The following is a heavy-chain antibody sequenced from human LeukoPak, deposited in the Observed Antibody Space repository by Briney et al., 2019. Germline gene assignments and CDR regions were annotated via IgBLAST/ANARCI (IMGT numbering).Heavy chain of an antibody. Sequence: GASLRLSCAASGFTFSNYAMSWVRQAPGKGLEWVSAITGSGGNTYYADSVKGRFTISRDNSKNTLYLQMNSLRVEDTAVYYCARDVRGMDVWGKGTTVTVSS. CDR3: ARDVRGMDV. J-gene: IGHJ6*04. CDR1: GFTFSNYA. V-gene: IGHV3-23*01. D-gene: IGHD3-10*02. CDR2: ITGSGGNT.